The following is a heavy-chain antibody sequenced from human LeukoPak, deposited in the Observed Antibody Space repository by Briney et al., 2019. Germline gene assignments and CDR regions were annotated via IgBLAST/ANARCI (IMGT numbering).Heavy chain of an antibody. Sequence: ASVNVSCETSGYTFTTCAVHWVRQAPGQRLEWMGWIHADSGNTKYSQKLQGRVAIARDTSASTIYMELTSLRIEDTAVYFCTIGLAGDWDAFDIWGLGTMVTVSS. CDR1: GYTFTTCA. J-gene: IGHJ3*02. D-gene: IGHD6-19*01. CDR3: TIGLAGDWDAFDI. V-gene: IGHV1-3*01. CDR2: IHADSGNT.